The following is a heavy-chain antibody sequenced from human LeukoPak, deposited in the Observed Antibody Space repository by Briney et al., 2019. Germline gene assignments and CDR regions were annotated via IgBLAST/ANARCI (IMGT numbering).Heavy chain of an antibody. V-gene: IGHV4-59*01. D-gene: IGHD3-9*01. J-gene: IGHJ4*02. CDR3: ARLYDILTALFDY. Sequence: SETLSLTCTVSGGSISSYYRSWIRQPPGKGLEWIGYIYYSGSTNYNPSLKSRVTISVDTSKNQFSLKLSSVTAADTAVYYCARLYDILTALFDYWGQGTLVTVSS. CDR2: IYYSGST. CDR1: GGSISSYY.